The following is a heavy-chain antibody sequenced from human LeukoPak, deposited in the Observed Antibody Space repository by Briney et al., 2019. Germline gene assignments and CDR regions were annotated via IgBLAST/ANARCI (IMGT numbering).Heavy chain of an antibody. D-gene: IGHD2-15*01. CDR3: ARGGAVVVVATNQGPFDY. V-gene: IGHV4-39*01. CDR2: IYYTGSA. Sequence: SETLSLTCTVSGGSINSRSYYWGWIRQPPGKGLQWIGSIYYTGSAYQNPSLKSRVTISVDTSKNQFSLKLTSVTAADTAVYYCARGGAVVVVATNQGPFDYWGQGTLVTVSS. J-gene: IGHJ4*02. CDR1: GGSINSRSYY.